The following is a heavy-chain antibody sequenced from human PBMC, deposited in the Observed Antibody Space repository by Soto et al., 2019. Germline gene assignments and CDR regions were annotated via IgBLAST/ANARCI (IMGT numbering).Heavy chain of an antibody. CDR3: ARSRYTWTYSGRFLDY. Sequence: PGGSLRLSCAASGFTVSSTYLTCVRQAPGKGLEWVAILYTGTDTVYADSVKGRFTISRDSSKNTFYLQMSSLRAEDTAMYFCARSRYTWTYSGRFLDYWRQGSLVTVSS. CDR2: LYTGTDT. CDR1: GFTVSSTY. J-gene: IGHJ4*02. D-gene: IGHD1-1*01. V-gene: IGHV3-53*01.